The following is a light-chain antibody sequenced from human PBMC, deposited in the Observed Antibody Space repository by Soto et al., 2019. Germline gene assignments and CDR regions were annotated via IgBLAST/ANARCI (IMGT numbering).Light chain of an antibody. CDR2: DAS. V-gene: IGKV1-5*01. Sequence: DIQMTQSPSTLSASIGDRVTITCRASQSISSWLAWYLQKPGQAPRVLIYDASSLDRGVPPRVSGSGSGTEFTLTISSLQTDDFATYYYQQYNSYALTFGGGTKVEIK. CDR1: QSISSW. J-gene: IGKJ4*01. CDR3: QQYNSYALT.